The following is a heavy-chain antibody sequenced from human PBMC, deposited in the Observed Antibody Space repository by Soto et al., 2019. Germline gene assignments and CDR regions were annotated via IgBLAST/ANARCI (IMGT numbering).Heavy chain of an antibody. CDR2: IFSSGST. CDR1: GFSIDTFY. J-gene: IGHJ4*02. D-gene: IGHD5-12*01. CDR3: AREGSYSAYNFAHGIQLWSFDF. V-gene: IGHV4-4*07. Sequence: SETLSLTCTFSGFSIDTFYWSLVRQPAGKGLEWIGRIFSSGSTSFNPSLESRVAMSVDTSKNHFSLNLSTVTAADMAVYYCAREGSYSAYNFAHGIQLWSFDFWGQGALVTVSS.